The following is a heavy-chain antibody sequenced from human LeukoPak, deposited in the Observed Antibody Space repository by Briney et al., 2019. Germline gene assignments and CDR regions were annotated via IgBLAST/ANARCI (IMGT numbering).Heavy chain of an antibody. D-gene: IGHD6-19*01. Sequence: GESLKISCKGSGYSFTSYWIGWVRQMPGKGVGWMGIIYPGDSDTRYSPSLQGQVTISADKSISTAYLQWSSLKASDTAMYYCARHRTNIAVAGTCWFDPWGQGTLVTVSS. CDR1: GYSFTSYW. V-gene: IGHV5-51*01. CDR3: ARHRTNIAVAGTCWFDP. J-gene: IGHJ5*02. CDR2: IYPGDSDT.